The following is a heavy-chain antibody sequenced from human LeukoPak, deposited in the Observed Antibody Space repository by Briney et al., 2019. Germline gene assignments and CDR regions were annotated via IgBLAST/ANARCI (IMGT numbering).Heavy chain of an antibody. CDR1: GYSISSGYY. CDR3: AGTDYEFWSGSDY. CDR2: IYHSGST. D-gene: IGHD3-3*01. Sequence: SETLSLTCTVSGYSISSGYYWGWIRQPPGKGLEWIGSIYHSGSTYYNPSLKSRVTISVDTSKNQFSLKLRSVTAADTAVYYCAGTDYEFWSGSDYWGQGTLVTVSS. J-gene: IGHJ4*02. V-gene: IGHV4-38-2*02.